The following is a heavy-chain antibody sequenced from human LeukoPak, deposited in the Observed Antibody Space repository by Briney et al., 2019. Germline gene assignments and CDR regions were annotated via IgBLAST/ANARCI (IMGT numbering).Heavy chain of an antibody. CDR3: AKTLYYYDSSGYYYFDY. D-gene: IGHD3-22*01. Sequence: GGSLRLSCAASGFTFSSYAMSWVRQAPGKGLEWVSAISGSGGSTYYADSVKGRFTISRDNSKNTLYLQMNSLRAEDTAVYYCAKTLYYYDSSGYYYFDYWGQGTLVTVSS. V-gene: IGHV3-23*01. J-gene: IGHJ4*02. CDR2: ISGSGGST. CDR1: GFTFSSYA.